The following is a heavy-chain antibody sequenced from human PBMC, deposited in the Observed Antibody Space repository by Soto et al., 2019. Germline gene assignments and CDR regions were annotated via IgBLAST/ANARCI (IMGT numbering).Heavy chain of an antibody. V-gene: IGHV5-10-1*01. D-gene: IGHD5-12*01. J-gene: IGHJ6*02. CDR3: ARGLAGYDPHYYYYGMDV. Sequence: GEPLKISCKGSGYSFTSYWISWVRQMPGKGLEWMGRIDPSDSYTNYSPSFQGHVTISADKSISTAYLQWSSLKASDTAMYYCARGLAGYDPHYYYYGMDVWGQGTTVTVSS. CDR1: GYSFTSYW. CDR2: IDPSDSYT.